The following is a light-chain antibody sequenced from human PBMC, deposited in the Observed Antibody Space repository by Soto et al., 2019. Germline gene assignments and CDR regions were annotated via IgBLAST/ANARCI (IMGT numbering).Light chain of an antibody. V-gene: IGLV2-8*01. Sequence: QSALTQPPSASGSPGQSVTISCTGTSSDVGGYNYVSWYQQHPGKAPKLMIYEVSKRPSGVPDRFSGSKSGNTASLTVSGLQAEDGADYYCSSYAGSTPVVFGGGTKLTVL. CDR3: SSYAGSTPVV. CDR1: SSDVGGYNY. CDR2: EVS. J-gene: IGLJ2*01.